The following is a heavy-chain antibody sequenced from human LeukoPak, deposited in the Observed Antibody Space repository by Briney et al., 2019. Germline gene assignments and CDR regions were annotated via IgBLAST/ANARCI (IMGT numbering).Heavy chain of an antibody. V-gene: IGHV4-4*07. CDR2: IYTSGST. Sequence: SETLSLTCTVSGGSINSYYWSWIRQPAGKGLEWIGRIYTSGSTNYNPSLKSRVIMSVDTSKNQFSLKLTSVTAADTAVYYCARESSSTSFDYWGQGTLVTVSS. D-gene: IGHD2-2*01. J-gene: IGHJ4*02. CDR3: ARESSSTSFDY. CDR1: GGSINSYY.